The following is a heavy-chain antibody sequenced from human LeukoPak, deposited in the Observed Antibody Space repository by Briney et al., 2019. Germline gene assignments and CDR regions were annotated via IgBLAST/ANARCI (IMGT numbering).Heavy chain of an antibody. D-gene: IGHD5-18*01. V-gene: IGHV3-23*01. CDR3: AKGNGYSYGRYYFDY. J-gene: IGHJ4*02. CDR2: ITASGGNT. Sequence: GGSLRLSCAASGFTFSSYAMDWVRQAPGKGLEWVSAITASGGNTYYADSVKGRFTISRDNSKNTLYLQVNSLRAEDTAVYFCAKGNGYSYGRYYFDYWGQGTLVTVSS. CDR1: GFTFSSYA.